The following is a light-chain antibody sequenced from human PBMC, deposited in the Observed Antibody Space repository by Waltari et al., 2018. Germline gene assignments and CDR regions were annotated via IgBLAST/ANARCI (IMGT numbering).Light chain of an antibody. Sequence: DIVMTQSTDSLAVSLGERATINCKSSQSILYSSNNKNYLAWYQQKPGQPPNLLIYWASTRESGVPDRFSGSGSGTDFTLTISSLQAEDVAVYYCHQYYSSPPTFGQGTKVEIK. CDR3: HQYYSSPPT. CDR1: QSILYSSNNKNY. V-gene: IGKV4-1*01. CDR2: WAS. J-gene: IGKJ1*01.